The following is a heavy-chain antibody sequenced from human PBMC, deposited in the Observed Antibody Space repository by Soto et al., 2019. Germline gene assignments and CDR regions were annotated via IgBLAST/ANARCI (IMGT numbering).Heavy chain of an antibody. J-gene: IGHJ4*02. CDR3: ARARAVLRYLEWPYYFDY. D-gene: IGHD3-9*01. V-gene: IGHV3-53*01. CDR2: FYSGASA. CDR1: GFTVSSNY. Sequence: PGGSLRLSCAASGFTVSSNYMSFVRQAPGEGLDWVSVFYSGASAYYADSVKVRFTISRDNSKNTLYLQMNSLRAEDTAVYYCARARAVLRYLEWPYYFDYWGQGT.